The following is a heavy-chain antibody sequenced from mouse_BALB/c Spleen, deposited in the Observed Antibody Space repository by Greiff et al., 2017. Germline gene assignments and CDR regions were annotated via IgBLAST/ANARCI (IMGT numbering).Heavy chain of an antibody. D-gene: IGHD2-3*01. Sequence: EVKLMESGGGLVQPGGSLKLSCAASGFAFSRYWLSWVRQAPGKGLEWIGEINPDSSTINYTPSLKDKFIISRDNAKNTLYLQMSKVRSEDTALYYCARDGYYAMDYWGQGTSVTVSS. CDR3: ARDGYYAMDY. V-gene: IGHV4-1*02. CDR1: GFAFSRYW. CDR2: INPDSSTI. J-gene: IGHJ4*01.